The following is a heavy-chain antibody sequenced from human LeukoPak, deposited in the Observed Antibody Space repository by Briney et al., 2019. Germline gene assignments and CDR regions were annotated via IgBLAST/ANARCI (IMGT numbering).Heavy chain of an antibody. D-gene: IGHD6-13*01. CDR2: INPSGGST. Sequence: ASVKVSCKASGYTFTSYYMHWVRQAPGQGLEWMGIINPSGGSTSYAQKFQGRVTMTRDTSTSKVYMELSSLRSEDTAVYYCARVGVSNWFDPWGQGTLVTVSS. J-gene: IGHJ5*02. CDR3: ARVGVSNWFDP. CDR1: GYTFTSYY. V-gene: IGHV1-46*01.